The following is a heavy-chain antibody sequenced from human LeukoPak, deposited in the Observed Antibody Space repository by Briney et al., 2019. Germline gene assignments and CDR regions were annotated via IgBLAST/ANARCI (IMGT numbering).Heavy chain of an antibody. J-gene: IGHJ3*02. CDR3: ARFPYYYDSHI. CDR2: IYESGST. CDR1: GGSISSGSYY. D-gene: IGHD3-22*01. V-gene: IGHV4-39*01. Sequence: SETLSLTCTVSGGSISSGSYYWGWIRQPPGKGLEWMGRIYESGSTYYNPSLKSRFTISVDTSKNQFSLKLTSVTAEDTAVYYCARFPYYYDSHIWGQGTMVTVSS.